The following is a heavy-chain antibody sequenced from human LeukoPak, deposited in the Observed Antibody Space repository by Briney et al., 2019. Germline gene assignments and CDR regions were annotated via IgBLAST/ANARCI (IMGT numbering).Heavy chain of an antibody. D-gene: IGHD3-3*01. J-gene: IGHJ4*02. CDR2: IKHDGSER. CDR1: GFIFTNYF. CDR3: ATDRGWRTSGYYLYYFEY. Sequence: GSLRLSCAASGFIFTNYFMSWVRQAPGKGLEWVASIKHDGSERYYVDSVRGRFTISRDNTMNSLYLQMSSLRAEDTAVYYCATDRGWRTSGYYLYYFEYWGQGTLVTYSS. V-gene: IGHV3-7*01.